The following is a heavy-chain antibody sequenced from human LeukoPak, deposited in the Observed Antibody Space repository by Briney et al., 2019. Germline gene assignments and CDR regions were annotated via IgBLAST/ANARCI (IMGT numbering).Heavy chain of an antibody. CDR1: GFAFNNYA. V-gene: IGHV3-30*01. CDR2: ISYDGSKK. J-gene: IGHJ3*02. CDR3: ARDSGSSWYSIGTTNFDI. D-gene: IGHD6-13*01. Sequence: PGGSLRLSCAASGFAFNNYAMHWVRQAPGKGLEWVAVISYDGSKKYYADFVKGRFTISRDNSKNTLYLQTNSLRPEDTAVYYCARDSGSSWYSIGTTNFDIWDQGTMVTVSS.